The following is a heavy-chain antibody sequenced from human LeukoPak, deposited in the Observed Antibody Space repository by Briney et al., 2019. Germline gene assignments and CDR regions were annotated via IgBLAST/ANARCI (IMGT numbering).Heavy chain of an antibody. Sequence: GGPLRLSCAASGFTFSDYYMSWIRQAPGKGLEWVSYISSSGNIIYSADSVKGRFTISRDNAKNSLYLQINSLRAEDTAVYYCARATAADTAVIYFDYWGQGTLVTVSS. J-gene: IGHJ4*02. V-gene: IGHV3-11*01. CDR3: ARATAADTAVIYFDY. CDR2: ISSSGNII. CDR1: GFTFSDYY. D-gene: IGHD5-18*01.